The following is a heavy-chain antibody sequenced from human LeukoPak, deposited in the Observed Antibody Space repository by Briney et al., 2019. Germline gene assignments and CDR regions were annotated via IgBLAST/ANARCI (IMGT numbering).Heavy chain of an antibody. D-gene: IGHD2-8*01. CDR2: IYHSGRT. Sequence: SETLSLTCAVSDYSLSSDYYWDWIRQPPGKGLEWIGPIYHSGRTYYNPSLKSRVTISVDTSKNQFSLNLSSVTAADTAVYYCARGVPPDYWGQGTLVTVSS. V-gene: IGHV4-38-2*01. J-gene: IGHJ4*02. CDR3: ARGVPPDY. CDR1: DYSLSSDYY.